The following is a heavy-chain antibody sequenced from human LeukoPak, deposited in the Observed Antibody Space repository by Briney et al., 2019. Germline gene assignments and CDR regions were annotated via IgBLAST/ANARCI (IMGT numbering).Heavy chain of an antibody. CDR2: MYYTGTT. Sequence: PSETLSLTCSVSGGSIRSLGYSWGWIRQPPGKGLEWIASMYYTGTTYYNPSPKSRVTMSVDTSKNQFSLNLTSVTAADTAVFYCARSVSAYAGRGWFDPWGQGTLVTVSS. CDR3: ARSVSAYAGRGWFDP. J-gene: IGHJ5*02. V-gene: IGHV4-39*07. D-gene: IGHD5-12*01. CDR1: GGSIRSLGYS.